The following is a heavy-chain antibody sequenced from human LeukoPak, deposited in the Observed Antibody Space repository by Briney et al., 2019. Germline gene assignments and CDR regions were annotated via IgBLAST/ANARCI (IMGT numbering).Heavy chain of an antibody. V-gene: IGHV4-39*01. J-gene: IGHJ3*02. CDR2: IYYSGST. D-gene: IGHD3-22*01. CDR3: ARANYDSSGSHAFDI. Sequence: PSETLSLTCAVYGGSFSGYYWGWIRQPPGKGLEWIGSIYYSGSTYYNPSLKSRVTISVDTSKNQFSLKLSSVTAADTAVYYCARANYDSSGSHAFDIWGQGTMVTVSS. CDR1: GGSFSGYY.